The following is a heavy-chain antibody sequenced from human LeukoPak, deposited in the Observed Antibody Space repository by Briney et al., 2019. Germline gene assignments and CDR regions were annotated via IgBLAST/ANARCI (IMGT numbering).Heavy chain of an antibody. Sequence: GGSLRLSCAASGFTFDDYAMPWVRQAPGKGLEWVSGISWNSGSIGYADSVKGRFTISRDNAKNSLYLQMNSLRAEDTALYYCAKAPGYSYGYDFDYWGQGTLVTVSS. V-gene: IGHV3-9*01. D-gene: IGHD5-18*01. CDR1: GFTFDDYA. CDR3: AKAPGYSYGYDFDY. CDR2: ISWNSGSI. J-gene: IGHJ4*02.